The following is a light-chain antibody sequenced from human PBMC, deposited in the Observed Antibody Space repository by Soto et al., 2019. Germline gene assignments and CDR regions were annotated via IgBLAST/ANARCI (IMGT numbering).Light chain of an antibody. V-gene: IGKV1-39*01. J-gene: IGKJ1*01. CDR3: QQSCRILWT. Sequence: DIQMTQSPSSLSASVGDRVTITCRASQSIASYLSWYQQKPGKAPKLLIYSTSTLQSGVPSRFSGSGSGTDFTLTISSLQPEDFATYYCQQSCRILWTFGQGTKVDIK. CDR1: QSIASY. CDR2: STS.